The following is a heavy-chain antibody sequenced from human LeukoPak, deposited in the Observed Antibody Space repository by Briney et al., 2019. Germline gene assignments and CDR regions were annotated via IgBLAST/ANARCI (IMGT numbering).Heavy chain of an antibody. V-gene: IGHV3-23*01. J-gene: IGHJ4*02. Sequence: GGSLRLSCAASGFTFSSYAMSWVRQAPGKGLEWVSAISGSGGSTYYADSVKGRFTISRDNSKNTLYLQMNSLRAEDTAVYYCAKERFLTPIAADLDGYFDYWGQGTLVTVSS. D-gene: IGHD6-13*01. CDR3: AKERFLTPIAADLDGYFDY. CDR2: ISGSGGST. CDR1: GFTFSSYA.